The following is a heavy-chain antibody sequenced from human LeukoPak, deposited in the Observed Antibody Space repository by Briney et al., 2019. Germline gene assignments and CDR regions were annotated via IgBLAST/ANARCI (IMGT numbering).Heavy chain of an antibody. CDR3: GRDALVGYFSYYYMDV. CDR2: ISNSGST. CDR1: GGSISSHY. Sequence: SETLSLTCTVSGGSISSHYWTWIRQSPVKGLERIGDISNSGSTSYNPSLKSRVTISIDTSKNQFSLKLSSVTAADTAVYYCGRDALVGYFSYYYMDVWGKGTTVTVSS. D-gene: IGHD2-15*01. J-gene: IGHJ6*03. V-gene: IGHV4-59*11.